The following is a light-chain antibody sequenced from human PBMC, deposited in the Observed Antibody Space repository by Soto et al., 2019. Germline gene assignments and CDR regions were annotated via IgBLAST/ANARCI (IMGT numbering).Light chain of an antibody. CDR1: SSDVGGYND. CDR2: EVT. Sequence: QAVVTQPPSASGSPGQSVTISCTGMSSDVGGYNDVSWYQQHPGKAPKLMIYEVTKRPSGVPDRFSGSKSGNTASLTVSGLQAEDEADYYCSSYAGSNSVLFGGGTKLTVL. J-gene: IGLJ2*01. CDR3: SSYAGSNSVL. V-gene: IGLV2-8*01.